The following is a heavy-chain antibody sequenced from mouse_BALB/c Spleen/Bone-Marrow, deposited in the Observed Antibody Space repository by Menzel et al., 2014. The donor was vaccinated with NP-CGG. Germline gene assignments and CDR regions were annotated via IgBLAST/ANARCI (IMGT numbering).Heavy chain of an antibody. D-gene: IGHD2-3*01. V-gene: IGHV1-20*01. CDR3: GGQDGYYGGFAY. Sequence: VKISCKASGYSFTGYFMNWVLQSHGTSLEWIGRINPYNGDTFYNQKFKGKATLTVDKSSSTAHMELLSLTSEDSAVYYCGGQDGYYGGFAYWGQGTLVTVSA. CDR2: INPYNGDT. CDR1: GYSFTGYF. J-gene: IGHJ3*01.